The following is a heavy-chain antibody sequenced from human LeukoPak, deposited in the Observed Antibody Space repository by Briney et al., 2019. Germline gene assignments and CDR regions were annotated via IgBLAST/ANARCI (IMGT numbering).Heavy chain of an antibody. V-gene: IGHV1-46*01. Sequence: ASVKVSCKASGYTFTSYYMRWVRQAPGQGLEWMGIINPSGGSTSYAQKFQGRVTMTRDTSTSTVYMELSSLRSEDTAVYYCARGGSYYYDSSGYSAPVAPGWFDPWGQGTLVTVSS. J-gene: IGHJ5*02. D-gene: IGHD3-22*01. CDR1: GYTFTSYY. CDR3: ARGGSYYYDSSGYSAPVAPGWFDP. CDR2: INPSGGST.